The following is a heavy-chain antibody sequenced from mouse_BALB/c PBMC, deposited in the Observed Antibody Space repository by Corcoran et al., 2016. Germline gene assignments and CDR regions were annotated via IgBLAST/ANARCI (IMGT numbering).Heavy chain of an antibody. CDR2: INPNNGGT. D-gene: IGHD2-1*01. CDR3: ARSGCYYGNSWYFDV. V-gene: IGHV1-22*01. Sequence: EVPLQQSGPELVKPGASVKLSCKTSGYTFTAYTLPWVKQSHGKSLEWIGGINPNNGGTSYNQKFKGKATLTVDKSSSTSYMELRSLTSEDSAVYYWARSGCYYGNSWYFDVWGAGTTVTVSS. J-gene: IGHJ1*01. CDR1: GYTFTAYT.